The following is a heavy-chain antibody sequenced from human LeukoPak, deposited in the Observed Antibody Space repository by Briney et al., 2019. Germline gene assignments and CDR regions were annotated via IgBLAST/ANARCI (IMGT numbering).Heavy chain of an antibody. CDR3: AKAVSTIGQYYYYGMDV. D-gene: IGHD2-8*01. V-gene: IGHV3-33*07. CDR2: ILYDGNNK. CDR1: GFTFSRYG. Sequence: GGSLRLSCAAAGFTFSRYGMYWVRQAPDKGLEWVAFILYDGNNKYYADSVKGRFTVSRDNSKNTLYLQMNSLRAEDTALYYCAKAVSTIGQYYYYGMDVWGQGTTVTVSS. J-gene: IGHJ6*02.